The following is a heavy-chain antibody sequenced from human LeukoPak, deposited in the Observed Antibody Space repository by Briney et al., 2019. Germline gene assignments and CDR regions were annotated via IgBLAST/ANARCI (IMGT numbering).Heavy chain of an antibody. Sequence: SETLSLTCTISGGSISSYYWSWIRQPPGKGLEWIGYIYYSGSTNYNPSLKSRVTISVDTSKNQFSLKLSSVTAADTAVYYCARADILTGNFDYWGQGTLVTVSS. J-gene: IGHJ4*02. CDR2: IYYSGST. V-gene: IGHV4-59*08. CDR3: ARADILTGNFDY. CDR1: GGSISSYY. D-gene: IGHD3-9*01.